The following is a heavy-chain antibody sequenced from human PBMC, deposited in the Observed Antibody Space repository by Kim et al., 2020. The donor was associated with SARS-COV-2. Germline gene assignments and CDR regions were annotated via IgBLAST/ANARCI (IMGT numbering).Heavy chain of an antibody. CDR2: IYYSGST. D-gene: IGHD6-19*01. Sequence: SETLSLTCTVSGGSISSSSYYWGWIRQPPGKGLEWIGSIYYSGSTYYNPSLKSRVTISVDTSKNQFSLKLSSVTAADTAVYYCARVTIAYSSGWYYFDYWGQGTLVTVSS. CDR1: GGSISSSSYY. CDR3: ARVTIAYSSGWYYFDY. V-gene: IGHV4-39*07. J-gene: IGHJ4*02.